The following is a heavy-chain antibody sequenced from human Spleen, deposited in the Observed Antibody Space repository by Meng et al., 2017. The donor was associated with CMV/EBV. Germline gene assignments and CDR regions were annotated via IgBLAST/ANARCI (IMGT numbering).Heavy chain of an antibody. CDR1: GGSVSSGSYY. J-gene: IGHJ4*02. Sequence: SGGSVSSGSYYWSWIRQPPGKGLEWIGYIYFTGSTNYNASLKSRVTLSLDTSKNQFSLKLSSVTAADTAVYYCARAYTNGWYYFDFWGQGTLVTVSS. CDR3: ARAYTNGWYYFDF. D-gene: IGHD6-19*01. CDR2: IYFTGST. V-gene: IGHV4-61*01.